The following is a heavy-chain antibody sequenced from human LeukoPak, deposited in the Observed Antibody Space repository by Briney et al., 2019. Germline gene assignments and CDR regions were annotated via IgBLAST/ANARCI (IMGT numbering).Heavy chain of an antibody. CDR3: ATYKNWVAGDV. CDR2: IKEDGSEK. V-gene: IGHV3-7*01. J-gene: IGHJ6*02. CDR1: GFTFSSYS. Sequence: GGSLRLSCAASGFTFSSYSMSWVRQTPGKEPEWVANIKEDGSEKYYVDSVKGRFTVSRDNAKNSLFLQMNSLRVEDTAVYYCATYKNWVAGDVWGQGTTVSVSS. D-gene: IGHD7-27*01.